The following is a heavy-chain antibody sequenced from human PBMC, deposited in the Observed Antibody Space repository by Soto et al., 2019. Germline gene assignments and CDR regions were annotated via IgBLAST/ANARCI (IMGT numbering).Heavy chain of an antibody. D-gene: IGHD3-16*01. J-gene: IGHJ5*02. CDR2: IYYSGTT. V-gene: IGHV4-30-4*01. CDR1: GGSISSGDYY. CDR3: ARGSMITSYWRA. Sequence: QVQLQESGPGLVKPSQTLSLTCTVSGGSISSGDYYWSWIRQPPGKGLEWIGYIYYSGTTYYNPSLKSRVTISIDTSKNQFYLKLDYVTAADTAVYYCARGSMITSYWRAWGQGTLVTVS.